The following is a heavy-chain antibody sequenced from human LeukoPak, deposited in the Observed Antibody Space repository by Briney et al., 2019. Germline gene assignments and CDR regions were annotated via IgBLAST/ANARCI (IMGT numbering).Heavy chain of an antibody. J-gene: IGHJ4*02. CDR1: GGSISGYY. V-gene: IGHV4-59*08. CDR2: IYYRGST. CDR3: AIFPLNYAEYYFDY. D-gene: IGHD2-2*01. Sequence: SETLSLTCTVSGGSISGYYWSWIRQSPGKGLEWIGYIYYRGSTSYSPSLKSRVTISVDTSKNQFSLKLRTVTAADTAVYYCAIFPLNYAEYYFDYWGQGILVTVSS.